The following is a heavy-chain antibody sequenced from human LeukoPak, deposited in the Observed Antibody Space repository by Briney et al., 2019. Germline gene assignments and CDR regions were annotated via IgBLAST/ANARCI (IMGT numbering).Heavy chain of an antibody. Sequence: GGSLRLSCAASGFTFSDYYMSWIRQAPGKGLEWVSYISSSSYTNYADSVKGRFTISRDNAKNSLYLQMNSLRAEDTAVYYCARAGVNEPRGDYYYGMDVWGQRTTVTVSS. J-gene: IGHJ6*02. D-gene: IGHD1-1*01. V-gene: IGHV3-11*06. CDR1: GFTFSDYY. CDR3: ARAGVNEPRGDYYYGMDV. CDR2: ISSSSYT.